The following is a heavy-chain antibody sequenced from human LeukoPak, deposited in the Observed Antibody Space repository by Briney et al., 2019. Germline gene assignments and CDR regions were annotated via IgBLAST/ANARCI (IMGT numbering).Heavy chain of an antibody. V-gene: IGHV3-73*01. CDR1: GFSLSGST. CDR2: IRSKANTYAT. CDR3: TSPIHYGDYDYFYGLDV. J-gene: IGHJ6*02. Sequence: GGSLKLSCAASGFSLSGSTMHCVRQASGKGLEWVGRIRSKANTYATAYAPSVKGRFTISRDDLKNTAYLQMNSLKTEDTAVYYCTSPIHYGDYDYFYGLDVWGQGTTVTVSS. D-gene: IGHD4-17*01.